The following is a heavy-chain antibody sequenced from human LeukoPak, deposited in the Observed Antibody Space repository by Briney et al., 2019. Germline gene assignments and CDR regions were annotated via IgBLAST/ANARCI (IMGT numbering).Heavy chain of an antibody. CDR1: GGSISSGGYS. J-gene: IGHJ4*02. CDR3: ARGGGLAGSYYPPFDY. Sequence: PSETLSLTCAVSGGSISSGGYSWRWLRQPPGKGLEWIGYIYHSGSTYYNPSLKSRVTISVDRSKNQFSLKLSSETAADTAVYYCARGGGLAGSYYPPFDYWGQGTLVTVSS. CDR2: IYHSGST. D-gene: IGHD3-10*01. V-gene: IGHV4-30-2*01.